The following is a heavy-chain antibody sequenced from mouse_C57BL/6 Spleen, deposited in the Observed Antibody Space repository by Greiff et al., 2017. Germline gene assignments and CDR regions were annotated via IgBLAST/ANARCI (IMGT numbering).Heavy chain of an antibody. CDR2: ISDGGSYT. V-gene: IGHV5-4*01. CDR1: GFTFSSYA. CDR3: ARDRAYYSNYGFDY. D-gene: IGHD2-5*01. Sequence: EVKLEESGGGLVKPGGSLKLSCAASGFTFSSYAMSWVRQTPEKRLEWVATISDGGSYTYYPDNVKGRFTISRDKAKNNLYLQMSHLKSEDTAMYYCARDRAYYSNYGFDYWGQGTTLTVSS. J-gene: IGHJ2*01.